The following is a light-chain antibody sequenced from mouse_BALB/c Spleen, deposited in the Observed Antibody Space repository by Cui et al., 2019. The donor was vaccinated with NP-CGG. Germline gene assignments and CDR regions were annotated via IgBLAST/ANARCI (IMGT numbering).Light chain of an antibody. CDR2: GTN. V-gene: IGLV1*01. J-gene: IGLJ1*01. Sequence: QALVTPESPLTTSPGETVTLTCRSSSGAVTTSNYANWVQEKPDHLFTGLMGGTNNRAPGVPARFSGSLIGDKAALTITGAQTEDEAIYFCALWYSNHWVFGGGTKLTVL. CDR1: SGAVTTSNY. CDR3: ALWYSNHWV.